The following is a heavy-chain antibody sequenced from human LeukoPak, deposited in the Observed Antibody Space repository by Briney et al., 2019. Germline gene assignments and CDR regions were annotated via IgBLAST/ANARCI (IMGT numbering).Heavy chain of an antibody. J-gene: IGHJ4*02. CDR1: GDSLNSHY. CDR2: IFGSGST. Sequence: KPSETLSLTCTVSGDSLNSHYWSWIRQPPGKTLEWIGYIFGSGSTDYSPSLNSRVTMSLDTSRNQFSLKLSSVTAADTALYYCASRPPGTTWYGVFDYWSQGTLVTVSS. V-gene: IGHV4-59*11. D-gene: IGHD6-13*01. CDR3: ASRPPGTTWYGVFDY.